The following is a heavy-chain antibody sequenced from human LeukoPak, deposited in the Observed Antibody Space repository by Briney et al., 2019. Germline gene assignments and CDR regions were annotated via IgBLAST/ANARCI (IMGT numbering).Heavy chain of an antibody. CDR1: GFTFSSYG. CDR2: ISFAGSNT. J-gene: IGHJ4*02. V-gene: IGHV3-30*18. D-gene: IGHD6-19*01. Sequence: GGSQRLSCAASGFTFSSYGMHWVRQAPGKGLEWVSVISFAGSNTYYADSVKGRFTISRDNSKNTPYLQMNSLRAEDTTVYYCAKPSFPSSGWYYFDYWGQGTLVTVSS. CDR3: AKPSFPSSGWYYFDY.